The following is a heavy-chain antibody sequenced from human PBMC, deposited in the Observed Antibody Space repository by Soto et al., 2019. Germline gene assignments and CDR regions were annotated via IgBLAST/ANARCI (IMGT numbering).Heavy chain of an antibody. CDR3: ARGTDYYDSSGYFLA. Sequence: SETLSLTCAVYGGSFSGYYWSWIRQPPGKGLEWIGEINHSGSTNYNPSLKSRVTISVDTSKNQFSLKLSSVTAADTAVYYCARGTDYYDSSGYFLAWGQGSLVTVSS. CDR1: GGSFSGYY. J-gene: IGHJ5*02. D-gene: IGHD3-22*01. CDR2: INHSGST. V-gene: IGHV4-34*01.